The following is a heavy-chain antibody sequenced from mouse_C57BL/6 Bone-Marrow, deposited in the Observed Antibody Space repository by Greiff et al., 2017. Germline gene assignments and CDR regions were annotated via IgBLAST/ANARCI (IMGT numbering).Heavy chain of an antibody. J-gene: IGHJ2*01. CDR1: GYTFTSYW. Sequence: QVQLQQPGAELVMPGASVKLSCKASGYTFTSYWMHWVKQRPGQGLEWIGEIDPSDSYTNYNQKFKGKSTLTVDKSSSTAYMQLSSLTSEDSAVYYCATLYPGYFDYWGQGTTLTVSS. CDR2: IDPSDSYT. CDR3: ATLYPGYFDY. D-gene: IGHD2-3*01. V-gene: IGHV1-69*01.